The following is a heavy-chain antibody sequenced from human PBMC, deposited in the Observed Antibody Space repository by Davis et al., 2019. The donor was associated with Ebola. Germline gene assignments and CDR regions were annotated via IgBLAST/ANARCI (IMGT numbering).Heavy chain of an antibody. D-gene: IGHD5-18*01. J-gene: IGHJ4*02. CDR2: LYYSGST. CDR1: GGSISSGGHS. CDR3: ARDGLGFGWDFDF. Sequence: MPSETLSLTCSVSGGSISSGGHSWTWIRQPPGRGLEWIGYLYYSGSTHYNPSLKNRVTISVDTSKNQVSLKLNSVTAADTAVYYCARDGLGFGWDFDFWGQGTLVTVSS. V-gene: IGHV4-61*08.